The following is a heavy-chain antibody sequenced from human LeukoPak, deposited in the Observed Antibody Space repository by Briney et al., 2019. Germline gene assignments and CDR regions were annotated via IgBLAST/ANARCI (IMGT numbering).Heavy chain of an antibody. CDR2: LRSKANNYAT. CDR3: TRQAGYRSSWKT. D-gene: IGHD6-13*01. J-gene: IGHJ4*02. CDR1: GFTFSSYA. Sequence: GGSLRLSCAASGFTFSSYAMSWVRQAPGKGLEWVGRLRSKANNYATHYAASVRGRFTISRDDSKNTRYLEMNSLKVEDTAVYDCTRQAGYRSSWKTGGQGTLVTVSS. V-gene: IGHV3-73*01.